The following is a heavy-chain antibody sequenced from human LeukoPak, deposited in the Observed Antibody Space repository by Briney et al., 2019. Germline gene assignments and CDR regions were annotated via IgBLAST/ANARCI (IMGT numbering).Heavy chain of an antibody. D-gene: IGHD4-17*01. CDR1: GFTFSSYA. V-gene: IGHV3-23*01. CDR3: AKVPHDYGEKYYFDY. J-gene: IGHJ4*02. CDR2: ISGSGGST. Sequence: GGSLRLSCAASGFTFSSYAMSWVRKAPRKGLEWVSGISGSGGSTYYADSVKGRFTISRDNSKNTVYLQMNSLRAEDTAVYYCAKVPHDYGEKYYFDYWGQGTLVTVSS.